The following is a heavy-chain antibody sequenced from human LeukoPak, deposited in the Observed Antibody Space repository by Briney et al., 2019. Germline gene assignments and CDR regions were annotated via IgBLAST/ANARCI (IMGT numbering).Heavy chain of an antibody. CDR1: GFTFSSHG. CDR2: ISFDGSGK. Sequence: GGSLRLSCAASGFTFSSHGMHWVRQAPGKGLEWVTFISFDGSGKHYADSVEGRFTISRDHSKNTLYLQMNSLRADHTAVYYCAKWVGFSSGWYDCWGQGTLVTVSS. V-gene: IGHV3-30*18. CDR3: AKWVGFSSGWYDC. J-gene: IGHJ4*02. D-gene: IGHD6-19*01.